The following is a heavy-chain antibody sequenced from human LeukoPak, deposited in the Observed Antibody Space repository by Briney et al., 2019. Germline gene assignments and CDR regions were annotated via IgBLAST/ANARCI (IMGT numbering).Heavy chain of an antibody. CDR3: ARMVISSYYFDY. J-gene: IGHJ4*02. CDR1: GFSLSPSGMG. V-gene: IGHV2-70*04. D-gene: IGHD3-16*02. Sequence: SGPTLVNPTQTWTLTCTFSGFSLSPSGMGVSWIRQPPGWALEWLARIDWDDDKFYSTSLTTRLTISKDTSKNQVVLTMTNMDPVDTATYYCARMVISSYYFDYWGQGTLVTVSS. CDR2: IDWDDDK.